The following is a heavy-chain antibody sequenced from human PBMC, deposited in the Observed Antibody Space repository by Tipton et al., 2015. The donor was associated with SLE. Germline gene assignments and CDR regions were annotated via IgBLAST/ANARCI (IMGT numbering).Heavy chain of an antibody. CDR2: IYYNGAT. CDR1: GDSISSSLYY. Sequence: TLSLTCTVSGDSISSSLYYWGWIRQPPGKGLEWIGNIYYNGATYYNPSLKSRVTISVDTSKNQFSLNLSSVTAADTAVYYCARDEYRYDTTGYHLLGHFDFWGQGTLVTVSS. CDR3: ARDEYRYDTTGYHLLGHFDF. V-gene: IGHV4-39*07. J-gene: IGHJ4*02. D-gene: IGHD3-22*01.